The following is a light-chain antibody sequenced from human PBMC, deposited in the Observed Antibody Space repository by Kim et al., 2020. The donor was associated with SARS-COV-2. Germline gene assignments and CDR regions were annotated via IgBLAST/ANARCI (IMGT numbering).Light chain of an antibody. CDR1: NIVRKN. J-gene: IGLJ2*01. V-gene: IGLV3-9*01. Sequence: SYELTQPLSVSVALGQTARITCGGNNIVRKNVHWYQQKPGQAPVLVIYRDDNRPSGIPERFSGSNSGNTATPTISRAQAGDEAEYYCQVWDSSTVVFGGGTQLTVL. CDR3: QVWDSSTVV. CDR2: RDD.